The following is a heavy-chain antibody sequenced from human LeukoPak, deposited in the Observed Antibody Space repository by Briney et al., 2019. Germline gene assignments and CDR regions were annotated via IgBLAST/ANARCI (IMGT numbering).Heavy chain of an antibody. V-gene: IGHV1-69*13. CDR1: GGTFSSYA. J-gene: IGHJ4*02. Sequence: SVKVSCKASGGTFSSYAINWVRQAPGQGLEWMGGIIPIFGTANYAQKFQGRVTITADESTSTAYMELSSLRSEDTAVYYCARAYYGSGGPLDYWGQGTLVTVSS. CDR3: ARAYYGSGGPLDY. CDR2: IIPIFGTA. D-gene: IGHD3-10*01.